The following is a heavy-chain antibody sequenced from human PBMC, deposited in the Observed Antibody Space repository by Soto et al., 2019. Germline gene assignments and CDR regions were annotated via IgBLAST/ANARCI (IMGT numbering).Heavy chain of an antibody. CDR3: AVVRVAGTMNLDD. V-gene: IGHV1-69*06. J-gene: IGHJ4*02. CDR2: IIPIFGTA. D-gene: IGHD6-19*01. CDR1: GGTFSSYA. Sequence: SVKVSCKASGGTFSSYAISLVRQAPGQGLECMGGIIPIFGTANYAQKFQGRVTITADKSTSTAYMELSSLRSEDTAVYYCAVVRVAGTMNLDDWGQGTLVTVSS.